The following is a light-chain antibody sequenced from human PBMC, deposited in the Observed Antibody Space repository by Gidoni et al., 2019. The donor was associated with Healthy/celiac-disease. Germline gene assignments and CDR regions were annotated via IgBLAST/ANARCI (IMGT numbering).Light chain of an antibody. V-gene: IGLV2-14*01. CDR1: SSDVCGYNY. CDR3: SSYTSSSTVV. J-gene: IGLJ2*01. Sequence: QSALTQPASVSGSPGQSITISCTGTSSDVCGYNYVSWYQQHPGKAPKLMIYEVSNRPSGVSNRFSGSKSGNTASLIISGLQAEDEADYYCSSYTSSSTVVFGGGTKLTVL. CDR2: EVS.